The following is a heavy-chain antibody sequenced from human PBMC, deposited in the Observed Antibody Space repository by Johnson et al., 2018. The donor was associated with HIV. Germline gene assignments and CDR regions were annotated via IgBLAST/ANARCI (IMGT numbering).Heavy chain of an antibody. J-gene: IGHJ3*01. V-gene: IGHV3-33*05. CDR3: ARGYSYGFILS. CDR2: ISYDGRYK. CDR1: GFTFSDYG. D-gene: IGHD5-18*01. Sequence: VQLVESGGGVVQPGRSLRLSCAVSGFTFSDYGMHWVRQAPGKGLEWVAVISYDGRYKYYADSVKGRFTISRDNSKNTLYLQMNSLRAEDTAVYYCARGYSYGFILSWGQGTMVSVSS.